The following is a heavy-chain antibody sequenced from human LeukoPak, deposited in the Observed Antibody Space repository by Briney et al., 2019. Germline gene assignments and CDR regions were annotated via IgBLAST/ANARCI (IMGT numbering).Heavy chain of an antibody. V-gene: IGHV3-23*01. CDR2: ISGFNT. CDR1: GFAFSNYA. Sequence: GGSLRLSCTTSGFAFSNYAMNWVRQAPGKGPEWVSGISGFNTYYADSVKGRFTIFRDNSKNVLYLQMDRLRAEDTAVYSCAKDVCTSPRCLLYFDSRGQGTLVTVSS. CDR3: AKDVCTSPRCLLYFDS. D-gene: IGHD2-8*01. J-gene: IGHJ4*02.